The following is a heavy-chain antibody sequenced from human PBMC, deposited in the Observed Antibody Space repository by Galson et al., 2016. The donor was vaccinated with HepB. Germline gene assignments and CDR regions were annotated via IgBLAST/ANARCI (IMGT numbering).Heavy chain of an antibody. Sequence: TLSLTCSVSGGSISSGRYYWNWIRQHPGKGLEWIGYIYYSGSTYYNPSLKSRVTISVDTSNKQFSLMLNSVTAADTAVYYCASGGRRGRNWCDPWGQGTLVTVSS. D-gene: IGHD1-26*01. CDR1: GGSISSGRYY. V-gene: IGHV4-30-4*08. CDR2: IYYSGST. J-gene: IGHJ5*02. CDR3: ASGGRRGRNWCDP.